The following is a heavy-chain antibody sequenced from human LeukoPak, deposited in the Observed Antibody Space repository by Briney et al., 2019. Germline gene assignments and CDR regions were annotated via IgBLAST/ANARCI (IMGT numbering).Heavy chain of an antibody. CDR1: GFTFSSYA. Sequence: TGGSLRLSCAASGFTFSSYAMSWVRQAPGKGLGWVSAISGSGGSTYYADSVKGRFTISRDNSKNSLYLQMDSLRVEDTAVYYCVRDPSYGSSWYYYMDVWGKGTTVTVSS. CDR3: VRDPSYGSSWYYYMDV. V-gene: IGHV3-23*01. CDR2: ISGSGGST. D-gene: IGHD6-13*01. J-gene: IGHJ6*03.